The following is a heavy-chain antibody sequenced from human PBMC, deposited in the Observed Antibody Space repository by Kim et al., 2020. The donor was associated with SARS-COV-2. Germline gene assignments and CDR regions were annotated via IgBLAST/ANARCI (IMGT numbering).Heavy chain of an antibody. J-gene: IGHJ4*02. CDR3: LKGEWAFIWDC. Sequence: GGSLRLSCTTSGFTFTGHAMCWVRQAPGKGLEWVSSIDGSDGTTYYVDSVKGRFAISRDDSKNTLYLQMSALRADDTAAYYCLKGEWAFIWDCWDQGTL. CDR2: IDGSDGTT. V-gene: IGHV3-23*01. D-gene: IGHD1-26*01. CDR1: GFTFTGHA.